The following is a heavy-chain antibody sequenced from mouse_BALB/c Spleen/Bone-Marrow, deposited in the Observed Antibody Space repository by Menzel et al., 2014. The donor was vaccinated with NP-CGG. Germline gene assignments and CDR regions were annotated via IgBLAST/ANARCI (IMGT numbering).Heavy chain of an antibody. D-gene: IGHD2-10*02. Sequence: DVMLVESGGGLVQPGDSLRLSCATSGFTFSDFYMEWVRQPPGKRLEWIAASRNKAKYYTTEYSASVKGRFIASRDTSQSVLYLQMNALRAEDTAIYYCARDVGYGNYFVYWGQGTLVTVSA. CDR3: ARDVGYGNYFVY. CDR2: SRNKAKYYTT. CDR1: GFTFSDFY. J-gene: IGHJ3*01. V-gene: IGHV7-1*02.